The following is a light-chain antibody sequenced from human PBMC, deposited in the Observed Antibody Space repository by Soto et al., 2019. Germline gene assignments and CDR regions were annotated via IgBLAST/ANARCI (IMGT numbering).Light chain of an antibody. CDR2: KAS. V-gene: IGKV1-5*03. CDR1: QSISSW. Sequence: DIQMTQSPSTLSASVGDRVTITCRASQSISSWLAWYQQKPGKAPKLLIYKASSLESGVPSRFSGSGSGTEVTLTISSLQPDDFATYYCQQYNSYSPGYTFGQGTKLEIK. CDR3: QQYNSYSPGYT. J-gene: IGKJ2*01.